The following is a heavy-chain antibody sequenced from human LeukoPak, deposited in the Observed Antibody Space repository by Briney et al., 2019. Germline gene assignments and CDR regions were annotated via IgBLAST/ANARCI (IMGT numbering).Heavy chain of an antibody. CDR1: GFTFSSYA. CDR2: TSGSGGST. D-gene: IGHD4-17*01. J-gene: IGHJ4*02. CDR3: AISFMTTVTLFDY. Sequence: GGSLRLSCAASGFTFSSYAMSWVRQAPGKGLEWVSATSGSGGSTYYADSVKGRFTISRDNSKNTLYLQMNSLRAEDTAVYYCAISFMTTVTLFDYWGQGTLVTVSS. V-gene: IGHV3-23*01.